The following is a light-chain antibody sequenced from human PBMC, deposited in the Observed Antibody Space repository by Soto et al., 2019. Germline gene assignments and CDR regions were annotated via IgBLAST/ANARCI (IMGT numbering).Light chain of an antibody. V-gene: IGLV2-14*01. CDR1: NSDIGGYKY. CDR2: EVN. Sequence: QSVLTQPASVSGSPGQSITISCTGTNSDIGGYKYVSWYQQHPGKAPKLMIYEVNNRPSGVSNRFSGSKSGNMASLTISGLQAEDEADYYCSSHATSSTFYVFGTGTKVTVL. CDR3: SSHATSSTFYV. J-gene: IGLJ1*01.